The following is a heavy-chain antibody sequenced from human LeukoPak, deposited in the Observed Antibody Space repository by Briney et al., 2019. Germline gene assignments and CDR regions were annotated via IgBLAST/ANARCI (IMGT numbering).Heavy chain of an antibody. CDR1: GFRFSDYY. CDR2: ISDDGSNE. J-gene: IGHJ4*02. CDR3: ATPKGGSGSHRAPLEY. D-gene: IGHD3-10*01. V-gene: IGHV3-30-3*01. Sequence: GGSLRLSCAASGFRFSDYYMSWIRQAPGKGLEWVAIISDDGSNEYYADSVKGRFTISRDNSKNTLYLQMNSLRAEDTAVYYCATPKGGSGSHRAPLEYWGQGTLVTVST.